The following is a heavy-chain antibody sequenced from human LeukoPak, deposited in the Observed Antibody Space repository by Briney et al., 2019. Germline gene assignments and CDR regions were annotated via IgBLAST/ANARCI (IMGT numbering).Heavy chain of an antibody. Sequence: SVKVSCKASGGTFSSYAISWVRQAPGQGLEWMGGIIPIFGTANYAQKFQGRVTITADESTSTAYMELSSLRSEDTAVYYCARVKDILTGYYLFDYWGQGTLVTVSS. CDR2: IIPIFGTA. V-gene: IGHV1-69*13. J-gene: IGHJ4*02. CDR3: ARVKDILTGYYLFDY. CDR1: GGTFSSYA. D-gene: IGHD3-9*01.